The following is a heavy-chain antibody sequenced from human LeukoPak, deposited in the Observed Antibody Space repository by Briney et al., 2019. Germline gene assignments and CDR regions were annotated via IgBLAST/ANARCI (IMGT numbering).Heavy chain of an antibody. J-gene: IGHJ5*02. CDR3: ARSQGGNTLWFDP. CDR2: INTSGGST. V-gene: IGHV1-46*01. Sequence: ASVKVSCKASGYTFTSYYMHWVRQAPGQGLEWMGIINTSGGSTTYAQKFQDRVSMTRDTSTSTVYLEVSSLRSEDTAVYYCARSQGGNTLWFDPWGQGTLVTVSS. D-gene: IGHD4-23*01. CDR1: GYTFTSYY.